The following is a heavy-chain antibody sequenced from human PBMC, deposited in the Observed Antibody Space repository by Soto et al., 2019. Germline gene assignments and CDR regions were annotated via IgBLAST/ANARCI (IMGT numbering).Heavy chain of an antibody. D-gene: IGHD6-6*01. Sequence: EVQLVXSGGGLVQPGGSLRLSCAASGFTFSDHYMDWVRQAPGKGXXXXXXTRNKTKSYTTEYAASVKGRFTISXXXXXXXXXXXXXXXXXXXTAVYYCSRIHGSSSPFSHYGMDVWGQGTTVTVSS. J-gene: IGHJ6*02. V-gene: IGHV3-72*01. CDR1: GFTFSDHY. CDR2: TRNKTKSYTT. CDR3: SRIHGSSSPFSHYGMDV.